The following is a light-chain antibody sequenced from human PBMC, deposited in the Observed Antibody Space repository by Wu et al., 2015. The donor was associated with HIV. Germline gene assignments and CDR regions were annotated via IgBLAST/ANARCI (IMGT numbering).Light chain of an antibody. Sequence: EIVLTQSPATLSLSPGERATLSCRASQSVASFLAWYQQKPGQAPRLLIYGASTRATGIPARFSGSGSGTEFTLTISSLQSEDFAVYYCQQYNNWPPAFGQGPRWKSN. CDR2: GAS. V-gene: IGKV3-15*01. CDR1: QSVASF. J-gene: IGKJ1*01. CDR3: QQYNNWPPA.